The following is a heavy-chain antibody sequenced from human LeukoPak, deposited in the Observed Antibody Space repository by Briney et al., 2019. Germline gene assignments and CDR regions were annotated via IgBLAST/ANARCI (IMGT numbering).Heavy chain of an antibody. V-gene: IGHV3-66*01. D-gene: IGHD3-9*01. CDR2: IYSGGST. CDR3: ARGLRELYDILTGYPYYFDY. J-gene: IGHJ4*02. CDR1: GFTVSSNY. Sequence: PGGSLRLSCAASGFTVSSNYMSWVRQAPGKGLEWVSVIYSGGSTYYADSVKGRFSISRDNSKNTLYLQMNSLRAEDTAVYFCARGLRELYDILTGYPYYFDYWGQGTLVNVSS.